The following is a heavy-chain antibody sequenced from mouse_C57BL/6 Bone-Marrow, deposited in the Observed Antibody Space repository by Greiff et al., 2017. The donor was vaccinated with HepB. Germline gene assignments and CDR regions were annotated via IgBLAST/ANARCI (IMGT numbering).Heavy chain of an antibody. Sequence: QVQLQQPGAELVKPGASVKLSCKASGYTFTSYWMQWVKQRPGQGLEWIGEIDPSDSYTNYNQKFKGKATLTVDTSSSTAYMQLSSLTSEDSAVYYCASYDYDEGNYAMDYWGQGTSVTVSS. CDR2: IDPSDSYT. J-gene: IGHJ4*01. V-gene: IGHV1-50*01. D-gene: IGHD2-4*01. CDR1: GYTFTSYW. CDR3: ASYDYDEGNYAMDY.